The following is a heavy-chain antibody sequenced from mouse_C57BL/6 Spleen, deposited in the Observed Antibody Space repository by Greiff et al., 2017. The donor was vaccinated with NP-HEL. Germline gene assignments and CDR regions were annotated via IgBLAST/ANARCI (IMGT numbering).Heavy chain of an antibody. CDR2: INPYNGDT. V-gene: IGHV1-20*01. CDR1: GYSFTGYF. J-gene: IGHJ1*03. D-gene: IGHD1-1*01. Sequence: EVQLQQSGPELVKPGDSVKISCKASGYSFTGYFMNWVMQSHGKSLEWIGRINPYNGDTFYNQKFKGKATLTVDKSSSTAHMELRSLTSEDSAVYYCARYRGSRLNWYFDVWGTGTTVTVSS. CDR3: ARYRGSRLNWYFDV.